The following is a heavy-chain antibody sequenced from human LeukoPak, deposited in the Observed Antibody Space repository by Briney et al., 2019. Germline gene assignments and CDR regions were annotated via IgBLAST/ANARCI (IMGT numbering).Heavy chain of an antibody. CDR1: GGSFSGYY. D-gene: IGHD2-8*01. Sequence: SETLSLTCTVSGGSFSGYYWSWIRQPPGKGPEWIGEINHSGSTNYNPPLKSRVTISVDTSKNQFSLKLSSVTAADTAVYYCARGGLMVYAVRVQNDAFDIWGKGTMVTVSS. CDR2: INHSGST. CDR3: ARGGLMVYAVRVQNDAFDI. J-gene: IGHJ3*02. V-gene: IGHV4-34*01.